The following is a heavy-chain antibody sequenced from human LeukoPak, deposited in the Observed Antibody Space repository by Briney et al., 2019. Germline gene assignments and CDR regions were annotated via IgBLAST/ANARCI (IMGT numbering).Heavy chain of an antibody. Sequence: PSETLSLTCAVYSGSFSGYFWSWIRHPPGKGLEWIGEINRSGSTNYNPSLKSRVTISVDTSKNQFSLKLSSVTAADTAVYYCARQAVSYGGYGVFDIWGQGTMVTVSS. J-gene: IGHJ3*02. V-gene: IGHV4-34*01. CDR3: ARQAVSYGGYGVFDI. CDR1: SGSFSGYF. CDR2: INRSGST. D-gene: IGHD4-17*01.